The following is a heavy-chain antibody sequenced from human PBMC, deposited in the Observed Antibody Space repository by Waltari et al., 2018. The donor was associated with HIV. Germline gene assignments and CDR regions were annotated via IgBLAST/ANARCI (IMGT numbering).Heavy chain of an antibody. V-gene: IGHV3-73*02. CDR1: GFTFSGSA. D-gene: IGHD4-17*01. CDR3: TTYGDFALSN. J-gene: IGHJ4*02. Sequence: EVQLVESGGGLVQPGGSLKLSCAASGFTFSGSAMYWVRQASGRGMGCLGHIRIKTNNYATAYTASVKGRFTISRDDSKNTAYLQMNSLKIEDTAMYYCTTYGDFALSNWGQGTLVTVSS. CDR2: IRIKTNNYAT.